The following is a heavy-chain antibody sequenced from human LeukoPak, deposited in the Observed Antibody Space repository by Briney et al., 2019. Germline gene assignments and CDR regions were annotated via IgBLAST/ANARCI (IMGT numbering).Heavy chain of an antibody. Sequence: ASVKVSCKVSGSTLTEISIDWVRQALGKGLECMGPFVPQVGETITAQNLQGRLKFTANTSTDTAYIEVTILQSENTAVYYFAKGAMVYEYWGQGTLVTVSS. J-gene: IGHJ4*02. CDR3: AKGAMVYEY. D-gene: IGHD3-10*01. CDR1: GSTLTEIS. V-gene: IGHV1-24*01. CDR2: FVPQVGET.